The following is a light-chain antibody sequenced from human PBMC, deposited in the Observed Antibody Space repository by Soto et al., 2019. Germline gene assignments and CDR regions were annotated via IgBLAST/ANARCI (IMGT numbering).Light chain of an antibody. CDR1: QGVTSNY. Sequence: EIVLTQSPGTLSLYPGEGANLSCGASQGVTSNYVAWYQQKPGQAPRLRIYGASSRASGIPDRFSGSGSGTDFTLTISRQEPADITVYYWQQYGRTPITFGQGTRLEIK. CDR2: GAS. CDR3: QQYGRTPIT. J-gene: IGKJ5*01. V-gene: IGKV3-20*01.